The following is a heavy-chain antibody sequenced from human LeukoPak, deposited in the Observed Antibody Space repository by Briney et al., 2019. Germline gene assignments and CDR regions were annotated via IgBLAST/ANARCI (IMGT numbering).Heavy chain of an antibody. CDR3: ARDNAEPTYYDFWSGYYHFARIDY. Sequence: SETLSLTCTVSGGSISSYYWGWIRQPPGKGLEWIGSIYYSGSTYYNPSLKSRVTISVDTSKNQFSLKLSSVTAADTAVYYCARDNAEPTYYDFWSGYYHFARIDYWGQGTLVTVSS. J-gene: IGHJ4*02. CDR2: IYYSGST. D-gene: IGHD3-3*01. V-gene: IGHV4-39*07. CDR1: GGSISSYY.